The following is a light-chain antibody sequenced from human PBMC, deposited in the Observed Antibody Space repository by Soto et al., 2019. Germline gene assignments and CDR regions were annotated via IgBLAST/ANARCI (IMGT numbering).Light chain of an antibody. V-gene: IGLV3-1*01. CDR1: KLGDKY. Sequence: SYELTQPPSASVSPGQTASITCSGDKLGDKYACWYQQKPGQSPVLVIYQDSKWPSGIPERFSGSNSGNTATLTISGTQAMDEADYYCQAWDSSTVVFGGGTKLTVL. J-gene: IGLJ2*01. CDR2: QDS. CDR3: QAWDSSTVV.